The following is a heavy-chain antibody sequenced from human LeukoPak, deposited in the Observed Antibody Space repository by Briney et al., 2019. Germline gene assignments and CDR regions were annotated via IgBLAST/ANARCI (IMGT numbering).Heavy chain of an antibody. V-gene: IGHV3-23*01. D-gene: IGHD2-2*03. CDR2: ISGSGGST. J-gene: IGHJ4*02. Sequence: GSLHLSCAASGFTFSSYAMSWVRQAPGKGLEWVSAISGSGGSTYYADSVKGRFTISRDNSKNTLYLQMNSLRAEDTAVYYCAKEVGYCSSTSCAAVDYWGQGTLVTVSS. CDR1: GFTFSSYA. CDR3: AKEVGYCSSTSCAAVDY.